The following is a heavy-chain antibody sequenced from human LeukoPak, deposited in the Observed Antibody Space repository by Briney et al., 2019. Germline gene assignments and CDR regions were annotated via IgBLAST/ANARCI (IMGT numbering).Heavy chain of an antibody. J-gene: IGHJ3*02. CDR3: AREPSEPRGPNDKAAFDI. CDR1: GGSVSSGSYY. Sequence: SETLSLTCTVSGGSVSSGSYYWSWIRQPPGKGLEWIGYIYSSGSTNYNPSLKSRVTISVDTSKTQFSLKLSSVTAADTAVYYCAREPSEPRGPNDKAAFDIWGQGTMVTVSS. V-gene: IGHV4-61*01. CDR2: IYSSGST. D-gene: IGHD2-8*01.